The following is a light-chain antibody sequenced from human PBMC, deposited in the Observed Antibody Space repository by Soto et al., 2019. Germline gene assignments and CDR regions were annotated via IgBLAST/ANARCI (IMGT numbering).Light chain of an antibody. CDR3: QQYNNWPFT. J-gene: IGKJ3*01. CDR2: GAS. CDR1: QSVSSN. Sequence: EIVMTQSPATLSVSPGERATLSCRASQSVSSNLAWYQQKPGQAPRLPIYGASTRATGIPARFSGSGSGPVFTLTISSLQSEDFAVYYCQQYNNWPFTFGPGTKVDIK. V-gene: IGKV3-15*01.